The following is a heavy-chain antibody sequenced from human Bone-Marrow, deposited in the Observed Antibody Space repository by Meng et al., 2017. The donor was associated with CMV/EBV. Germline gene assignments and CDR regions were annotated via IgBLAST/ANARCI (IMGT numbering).Heavy chain of an antibody. J-gene: IGHJ5*02. Sequence: ASVKVSCKASGYTFSTYGITWMRQAPGQGPEWMGWISVYNGNTKYAQKIQGRVTMTTDTSTTTAYMELRSLTSDDTAVYYCARCSPFALGTGDWFDPWGQGTLVTVSS. CDR2: ISVYNGNT. D-gene: IGHD7-27*01. CDR1: GYTFSTYG. CDR3: ARCSPFALGTGDWFDP. V-gene: IGHV1-18*01.